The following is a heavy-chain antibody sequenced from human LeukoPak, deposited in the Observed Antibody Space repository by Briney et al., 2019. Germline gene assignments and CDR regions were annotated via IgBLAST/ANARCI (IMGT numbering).Heavy chain of an antibody. CDR1: GGSFSGYY. D-gene: IGHD1-26*01. J-gene: IGHJ4*02. V-gene: IGHV4-34*01. CDR2: INHSGST. Sequence: SETLSLTCAVYGGSFSGYYWSWIRQPPGKGLEWIGEINHSGSTNYNPSLKSRVTISVDTSKNQFSLKLSSVTAADTAVYYCARTYVGATYDYWGQGTLVTVSS. CDR3: ARTYVGATYDY.